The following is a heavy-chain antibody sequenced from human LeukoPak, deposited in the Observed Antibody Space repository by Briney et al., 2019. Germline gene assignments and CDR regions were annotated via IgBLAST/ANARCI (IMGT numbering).Heavy chain of an antibody. V-gene: IGHV2-70*04. CDR3: ERRGYSSSWRFDY. J-gene: IGHJ4*02. CDR2: IDWDDDK. Sequence: SGPALVKPTQTLTLTCTFSGFSLSTSGMRVSWIRQPPGKAMEWLARIDWDDDKVYSTSLNTRITISKDTSNNHMVLTTTNMDPVDTATYYGERRGYSSSWRFDYWGQGTLVTVSS. CDR1: GFSLSTSGMR. D-gene: IGHD6-13*01.